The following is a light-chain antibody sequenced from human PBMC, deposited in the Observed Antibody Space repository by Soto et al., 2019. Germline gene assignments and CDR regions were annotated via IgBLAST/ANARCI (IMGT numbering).Light chain of an antibody. V-gene: IGKV1-6*01. Sequence: AIQMTQSPSSLSASVGDRVTITCRASQGIRNDLGWYQQKPGKAPKLLIYAASSLQSGVPSRFSGSGSGTDFTLTISSLLSEDFAVYYCHQYYKWPLTFGGGTKVDIK. CDR2: AAS. CDR1: QGIRND. J-gene: IGKJ4*01. CDR3: HQYYKWPLT.